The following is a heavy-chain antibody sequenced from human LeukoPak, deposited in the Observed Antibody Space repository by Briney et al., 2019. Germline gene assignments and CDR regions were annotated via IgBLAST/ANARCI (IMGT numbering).Heavy chain of an antibody. Sequence: GGSLRLSCAASGFTFSDYYMSWIRQAPGKGLEWVSYISSSGSTIYYADSVKGRFTISRDNAKNSLYLQMNSLRAEDTAVYYCARASVLRFLEWLDYYYYYYMDVWGKGTTVTVSS. J-gene: IGHJ6*03. CDR1: GFTFSDYY. CDR3: ARASVLRFLEWLDYYYYYYMDV. D-gene: IGHD3-3*01. V-gene: IGHV3-11*01. CDR2: ISSSGSTI.